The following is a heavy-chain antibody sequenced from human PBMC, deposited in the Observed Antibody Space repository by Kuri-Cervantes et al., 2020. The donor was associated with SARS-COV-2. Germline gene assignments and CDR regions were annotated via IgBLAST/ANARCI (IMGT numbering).Heavy chain of an antibody. Sequence: ASVKVSCKASGYTFTSYAMHWVRQAPGQRLEWMGWSNAGNGNTKYSQEFQGRVTITRDTSASTAYMELSSLRSEDTAVYYCATARFQWELLPLSSWGQGTLVTVSS. CDR2: SNAGNGNT. V-gene: IGHV1-3*02. CDR3: ATARFQWELLPLSS. CDR1: GYTFTSYA. D-gene: IGHD1-26*01. J-gene: IGHJ5*02.